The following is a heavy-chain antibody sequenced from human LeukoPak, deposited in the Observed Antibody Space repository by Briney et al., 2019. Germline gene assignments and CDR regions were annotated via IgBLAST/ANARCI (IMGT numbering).Heavy chain of an antibody. D-gene: IGHD5-18*01. CDR3: ARGTGEGYSYGRYYFDY. CDR2: IDPSSGGT. CDR1: GYTFTGYY. V-gene: IGHV1-2*02. Sequence: ASVKVSCKASGYTFTGYYMQWVRQAPGQGLEWMGWIDPSSGGTNYAQKFQGRVTMTRDTSMSTAYMELRRLRSDDTAVYYCARGTGEGYSYGRYYFDYWGQGTLVTVSS. J-gene: IGHJ4*02.